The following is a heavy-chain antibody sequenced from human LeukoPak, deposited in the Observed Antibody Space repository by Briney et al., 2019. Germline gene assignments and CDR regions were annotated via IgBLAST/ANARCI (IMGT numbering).Heavy chain of an antibody. V-gene: IGHV1-69*10. CDR2: IIPIFGIA. CDR1: GGTFSSYA. CDR3: ATGGGDDYGDYGYYFDY. Sequence: SVKVSCKASGGTFSSYAISWVRQAPGQGLEWMGGIIPIFGIANYAQKFQGRVTITADKSTSTAYMELSSLRSEDTAVYYCATGGGDDYGDYGYYFDYWGQGTLVTVSS. D-gene: IGHD4-17*01. J-gene: IGHJ4*02.